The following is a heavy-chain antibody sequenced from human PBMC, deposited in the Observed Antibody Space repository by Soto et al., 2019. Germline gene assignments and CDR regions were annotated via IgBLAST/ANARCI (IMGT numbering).Heavy chain of an antibody. D-gene: IGHD3-10*01. CDR2: IWYEGSNK. Sequence: QVQLVESGGGVVQPGRSLRLSCAASGFTFSSYGMHWVRQAPGKGLEWVAVIWYEGSNKYYADSVKGRFTISRDNSKNTLYLQMNSLRAEDTAVYYCARKGLGHGSNYYGMDVWGQGTTVTVSS. V-gene: IGHV3-33*01. J-gene: IGHJ6*02. CDR1: GFTFSSYG. CDR3: ARKGLGHGSNYYGMDV.